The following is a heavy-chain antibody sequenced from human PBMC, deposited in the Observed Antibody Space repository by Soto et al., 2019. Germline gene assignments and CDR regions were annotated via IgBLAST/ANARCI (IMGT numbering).Heavy chain of an antibody. Sequence: PSETLSLTCTVSGGSLSRCGYYWSWIRQHPGKGLEWIGYIYYSGSTYYNPSLKSRVTISVDTSKNQFSLKLSSVTAADTAVYYCARRKDGYNYINYLYGMDVWGQGSTVTVSS. J-gene: IGHJ6*02. CDR3: ARRKDGYNYINYLYGMDV. CDR1: GGSLSRCGYY. CDR2: IYYSGST. V-gene: IGHV4-31*03. D-gene: IGHD5-12*01.